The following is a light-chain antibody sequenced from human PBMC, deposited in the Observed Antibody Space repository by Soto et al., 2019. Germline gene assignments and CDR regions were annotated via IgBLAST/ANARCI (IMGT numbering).Light chain of an antibody. CDR1: SSDVGGYNY. Sequence: QSALTQPASVSGSPGQSITISCTGTSSDVGGYNYVSWYQQHPGKAPKRMIYEVSNRPSGVSNPSSGSKSRNTASLTISVLQAEEEADYYCSSYTTSSTLLFGTGTQVTVL. CDR3: SSYTTSSTLL. J-gene: IGLJ1*01. CDR2: EVS. V-gene: IGLV2-14*01.